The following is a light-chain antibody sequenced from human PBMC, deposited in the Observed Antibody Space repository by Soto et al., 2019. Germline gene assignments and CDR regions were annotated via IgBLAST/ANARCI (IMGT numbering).Light chain of an antibody. CDR1: QSISRN. CDR2: AAS. V-gene: IGKV1-9*01. J-gene: IGKJ5*01. Sequence: DIQMTQSPSSLSASVGDRITINCRASQSISRNLNWYQHKLGKAPNLLIYAASTLQSGVPARFSGSGSGTDFTPTISNLQPEDFATYYCQQLNAYPLTFGQGARLEIK. CDR3: QQLNAYPLT.